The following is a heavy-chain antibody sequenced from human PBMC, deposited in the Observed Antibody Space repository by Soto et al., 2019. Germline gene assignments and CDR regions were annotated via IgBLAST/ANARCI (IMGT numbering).Heavy chain of an antibody. CDR2: IYHSGST. J-gene: IGHJ4*02. D-gene: IGHD1-26*01. CDR1: GYSISSGYY. CDR3: ARGELGGTTYFDY. V-gene: IGHV4-38-2*01. Sequence: SETLSLTCAVSGYSISSGYYWGWIRQPPGKGLEWIGGIYHSGSTYYNPSLKSRVTISVDTSKNQFSLKLSSVTAADTAVYFCARGELGGTTYFDYWGQGTLVTVSS.